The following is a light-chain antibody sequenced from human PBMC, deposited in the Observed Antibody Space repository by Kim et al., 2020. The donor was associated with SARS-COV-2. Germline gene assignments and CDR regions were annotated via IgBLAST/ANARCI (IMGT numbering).Light chain of an antibody. CDR3: QNYNSAPALT. J-gene: IGKJ4*01. Sequence: SVGDRATITCRASQGISNHLAWYQQKPGKVPKLVIYAASTLHSGDPSRFSGSGSGTDFTLTISSLQPEDVATYYCQNYNSAPALTFGGGTKVDIK. CDR1: QGISNH. V-gene: IGKV1-27*01. CDR2: AAS.